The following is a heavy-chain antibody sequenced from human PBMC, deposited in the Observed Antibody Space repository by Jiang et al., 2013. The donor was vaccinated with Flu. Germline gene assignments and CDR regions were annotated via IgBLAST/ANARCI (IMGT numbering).Heavy chain of an antibody. CDR2: INPNSGGT. V-gene: IGHV1-2*02. CDR1: GYTFTGYY. J-gene: IGHJ3*02. CDR3: ARRIEYSSSPGAFDI. D-gene: IGHD6-6*01. Sequence: SGAEVKKPGASVKVSCKASGYTFTGYYMHWVRRAPGQGLEWMGWINPNSGGTNYAQKFQGRVTMTRDTSISTAYMELSRLRSDDTAVYYCARRIEYSSSPGAFDIWGQGTMVTVSS.